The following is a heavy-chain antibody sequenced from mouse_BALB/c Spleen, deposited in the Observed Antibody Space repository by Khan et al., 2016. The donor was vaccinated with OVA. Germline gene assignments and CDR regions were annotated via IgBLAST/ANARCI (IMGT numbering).Heavy chain of an antibody. J-gene: IGHJ3*01. Sequence: EVELVESGGGFVKPGGSLNLSCAASGFAFSSYDMSWVRQTPEKRLEWVATISTGGSYIYYPDNVKGRFTISRDIARNTLYLQMNSLRSEDTALYYGARPSYYGNPWFTYWGPGTLVTVSA. V-gene: IGHV5-9*02. CDR1: GFAFSSYD. D-gene: IGHD2-10*01. CDR3: ARPSYYGNPWFTY. CDR2: ISTGGSYI.